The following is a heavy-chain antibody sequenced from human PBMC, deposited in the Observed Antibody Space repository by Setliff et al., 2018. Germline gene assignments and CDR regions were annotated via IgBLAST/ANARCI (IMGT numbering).Heavy chain of an antibody. CDR2: ITYDGSNK. CDR1: GFTLSSYG. J-gene: IGHJ4*02. CDR3: ARDSFGELTNY. Sequence: GGSLRLSCAASGFTLSSYGMHWVRQAPGKGLEWVAVITYDGSNKFYADSVRGRFTISRDISKNTLYVQMNSLRAEDTAVYYCARDSFGELTNYWGQGTLVTVSS. D-gene: IGHD3-10*01. V-gene: IGHV3-30*07.